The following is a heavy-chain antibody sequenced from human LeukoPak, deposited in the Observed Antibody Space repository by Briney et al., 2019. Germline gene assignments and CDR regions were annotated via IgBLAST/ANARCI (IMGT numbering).Heavy chain of an antibody. D-gene: IGHD1-26*01. V-gene: IGHV3-11*01. CDR3: ARDMYSGSYLTFDY. Sequence: GGSLRLSCAASGFTFSDYYMSWIRQAPGMGLEWVSYISSSGSTIYYADSVKGRFTISRDNAKNSLYLQMNSLRAEDTAVYYCARDMYSGSYLTFDYWGQGTLVTVSS. CDR1: GFTFSDYY. CDR2: ISSSGSTI. J-gene: IGHJ4*02.